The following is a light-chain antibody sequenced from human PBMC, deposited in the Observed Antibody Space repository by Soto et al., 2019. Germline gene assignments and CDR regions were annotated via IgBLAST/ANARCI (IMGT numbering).Light chain of an antibody. V-gene: IGKV3-20*01. CDR1: QSVSSSL. CDR3: QLSRSSWT. J-gene: IGKJ1*01. Sequence: EIVLTQSPGTLSLSPGERATLSCRASQSVSSSLLAWYQQKPGQPPRLLIYGTSSRATGIPERFSGSGSGTDFSLTISRLEPEDFAVYYCQLSRSSWTFGRGTKVEVK. CDR2: GTS.